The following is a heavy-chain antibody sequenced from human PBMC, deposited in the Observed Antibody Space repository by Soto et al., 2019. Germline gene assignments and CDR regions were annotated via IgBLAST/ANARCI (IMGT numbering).Heavy chain of an antibody. CDR1: GGSISSGGYY. CDR2: IYYSGST. V-gene: IGHV4-31*03. Sequence: QVQLQESGPGLVKPSQTLSLTCTVSGGSISSGGYYWSWIRQHPGKGLEWIGYIYYSGSTYYNPSLNSRVTISVDTSKNQFSLKLSSVTAADTAVYYCARFQYCTTGVCYTGNHFVFDYWGQGTLVTVSS. CDR3: ARFQYCTTGVCYTGNHFVFDY. D-gene: IGHD2-8*01. J-gene: IGHJ4*02.